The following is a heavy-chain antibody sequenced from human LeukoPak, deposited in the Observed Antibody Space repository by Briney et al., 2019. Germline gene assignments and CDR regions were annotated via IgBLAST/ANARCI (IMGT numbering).Heavy chain of an antibody. D-gene: IGHD6-13*01. CDR1: GGTFSSYA. CDR2: IIPIFGTA. CDR3: ASLPNSSSWFPRYYFYYRMEV. V-gene: IGHV1-69*01. Sequence: SVKVSCKASGGTFSSYAISWVRQAPGQGLEWMGGIIPIFGTANYAQKFQGRVTITADESTSTAYMELSSLRSEDTAVYYCASLPNSSSWFPRYYFYYRMEVWGPGTTVPVSS. J-gene: IGHJ6*02.